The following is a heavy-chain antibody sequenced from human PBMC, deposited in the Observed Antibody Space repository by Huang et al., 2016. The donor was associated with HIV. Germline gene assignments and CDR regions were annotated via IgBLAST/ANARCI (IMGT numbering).Heavy chain of an antibody. D-gene: IGHD3-10*01. CDR3: ARLPGSITMIRGVITDPY. CDR2: IYYSGIT. CDR1: GGSIRSDNYY. V-gene: IGHV4-39*01. J-gene: IGHJ4*02. Sequence: QLQLQESGPGLVKPSETLSLTCTVSGGSIRSDNYYWGWIRQPPGKGLEWIGSIYYSGITSYNPALKSRCTIPVDTSKNQFSLKMRSVTAADTAVYYCARLPGSITMIRGVITDPYWGQGTLVTVSS.